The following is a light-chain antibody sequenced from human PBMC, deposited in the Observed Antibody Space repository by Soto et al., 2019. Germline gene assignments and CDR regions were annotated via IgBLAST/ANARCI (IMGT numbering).Light chain of an antibody. CDR1: QSINSW. CDR3: QQYTSYSWT. J-gene: IGKJ1*01. V-gene: IGKV1-5*01. CDR2: DAS. Sequence: DVQITHSPSTLSASVGDRVTITCRASQSINSWLAWYQQKPGKAPQILIYDASTLKSGVPSRFSASGSGTEFTLIISSLQPDDFATYYCQQYTSYSWTFGQGTKVDIK.